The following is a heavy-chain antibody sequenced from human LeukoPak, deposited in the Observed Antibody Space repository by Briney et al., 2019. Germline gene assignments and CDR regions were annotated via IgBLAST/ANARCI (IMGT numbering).Heavy chain of an antibody. CDR2: VNPNSGGT. D-gene: IGHD3-10*01. Sequence: GASVKVSCKASGYTFTGYYMHWVRQAPGQGLEWMGWVNPNSGGTNYAQKFQGRVTMTRNTSISTAYMELSSLRSEDTAVYYCARSFPYRPTNRQTNVLLWFGELSTRKYYYYYMDVWGKGTTVTISS. V-gene: IGHV1-2*02. CDR3: ARSFPYRPTNRQTNVLLWFGELSTRKYYYYYMDV. J-gene: IGHJ6*03. CDR1: GYTFTGYY.